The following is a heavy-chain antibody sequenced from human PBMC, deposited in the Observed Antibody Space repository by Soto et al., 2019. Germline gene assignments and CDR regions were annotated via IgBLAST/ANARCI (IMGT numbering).Heavy chain of an antibody. Sequence: SETLSLTCTVSGASISGFYWSWIRKSAGKGLEWIGRIYATGTTDYNPSLKSRVMMSVDTSKKQFSLKLRSVTAADTAVNYCVRDGTKTLRDWFDPWGQGISVTVSS. V-gene: IGHV4-4*07. CDR3: VRDGTKTLRDWFDP. J-gene: IGHJ5*02. CDR2: IYATGTT. D-gene: IGHD1-1*01. CDR1: GASISGFY.